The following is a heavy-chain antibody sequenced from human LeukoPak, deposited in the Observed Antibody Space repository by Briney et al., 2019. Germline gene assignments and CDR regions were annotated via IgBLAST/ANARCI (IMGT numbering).Heavy chain of an antibody. Sequence: PSQTLSLTCTVSGGSISSGGYYWSWIRQHPGKGLEWIGYIYYSGSTYYNPSLKSRVTISVDTSKNQFSLKLSSMTAADTAVYYCASVARTVYYYYGMDVWGQGTTVTVSS. CDR2: IYYSGST. D-gene: IGHD2-21*01. CDR3: ASVARTVYYYYGMDV. J-gene: IGHJ6*02. V-gene: IGHV4-31*03. CDR1: GGSISSGGYY.